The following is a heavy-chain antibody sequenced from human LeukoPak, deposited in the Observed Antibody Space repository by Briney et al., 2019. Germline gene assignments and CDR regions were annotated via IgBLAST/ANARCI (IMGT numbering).Heavy chain of an antibody. D-gene: IGHD6-13*01. J-gene: IGHJ4*02. CDR1: GYSISSGYY. CDR3: ARGSHSSSVLAY. V-gene: IGHV4-38-2*01. Sequence: SETLSLTCAVSGYSISSGYYWGLIRQPPRKGLELIGSIYHSGSTYYNPSLKSRVTISVDTSKNQFSLKLSSVTAADTAGYYCARGSHSSSVLAYWGQGTLVTV. CDR2: IYHSGST.